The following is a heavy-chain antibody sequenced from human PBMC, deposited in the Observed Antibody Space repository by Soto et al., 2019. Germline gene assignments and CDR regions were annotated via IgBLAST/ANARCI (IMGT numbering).Heavy chain of an antibody. CDR2: INPNSGGT. CDR3: AREPSSTSYYYDSSGYYRRIYYYGMDV. Sequence: ASVKVSCKASGYTFTGYYMHWVRQAPGQGLEWMGWINPNSGGTNYAQKFQGWVTMTRDTSISTAYMELSRLRSDDTAVYYCAREPSSTSYYYDSSGYYRRIYYYGMDVWGQGTTVTRLL. CDR1: GYTFTGYY. J-gene: IGHJ6*02. D-gene: IGHD3-22*01. V-gene: IGHV1-2*04.